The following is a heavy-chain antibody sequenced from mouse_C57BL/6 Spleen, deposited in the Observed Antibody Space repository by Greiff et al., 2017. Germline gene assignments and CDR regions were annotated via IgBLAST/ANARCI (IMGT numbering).Heavy chain of an antibody. CDR2: INPNNGGT. CDR1: GYTFTDYY. J-gene: IGHJ4*01. V-gene: IGHV1-26*01. Sequence: EVQLQQSGPELVKPGASVKISCKASGYTFTDYYMNWVKQSHGKSLEWIGDINPNNGGTSYNQKFKGKATLTVDKSSSTAYMELRSLTSEDSAGYYCSRTTTVAHYAMDYWGQGTSVTVSS. D-gene: IGHD1-1*01. CDR3: SRTTTVAHYAMDY.